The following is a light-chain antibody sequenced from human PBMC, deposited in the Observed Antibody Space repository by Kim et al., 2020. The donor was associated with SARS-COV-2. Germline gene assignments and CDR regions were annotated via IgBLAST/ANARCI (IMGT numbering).Light chain of an antibody. Sequence: QSVLTQTPSASGIPGQRVTIYCSGSKSNIGDNFVYWYQQLPGTAPRLLIHTNNRRPSGVPDRFSGSKSVTSASLTISGLRSEDEGDYYCGAWDDSLIGPVFGGGTQLTVL. CDR3: GAWDDSLIGPV. J-gene: IGLJ3*02. CDR1: KSNIGDNF. CDR2: TNN. V-gene: IGLV1-47*01.